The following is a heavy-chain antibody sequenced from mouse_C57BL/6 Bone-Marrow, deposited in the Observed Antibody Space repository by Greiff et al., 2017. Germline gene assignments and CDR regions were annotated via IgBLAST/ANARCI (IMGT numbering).Heavy chain of an antibody. Sequence: EVQLVESGPGLVKPSQSLSLTCSVTGYSITSGYYWNWIRQFPGNKLEWMGYISYDGSNNYNPSLKNRSSITRDPSKHQFFLTLNSVTTEDTATYYWARGGLWYVDVWGTGTTVTVSS. J-gene: IGHJ1*03. CDR3: ARGGLWYVDV. CDR1: GYSITSGYY. CDR2: ISYDGSN. D-gene: IGHD1-1*02. V-gene: IGHV3-6*01.